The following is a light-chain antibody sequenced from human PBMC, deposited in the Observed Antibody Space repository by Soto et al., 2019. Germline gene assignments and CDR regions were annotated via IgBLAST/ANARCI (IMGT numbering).Light chain of an antibody. CDR2: DAS. Sequence: DIPLTQSPSTLSASVGDRVTITCRASQSISSWLAWYQQKPGKAPKLLIYDASSLESGVPSRFSGSGSGTDFTLTINGLQPDDFAIYYCQQYISYRAFGQGTKVDIK. J-gene: IGKJ1*01. V-gene: IGKV1-5*01. CDR3: QQYISYRA. CDR1: QSISSW.